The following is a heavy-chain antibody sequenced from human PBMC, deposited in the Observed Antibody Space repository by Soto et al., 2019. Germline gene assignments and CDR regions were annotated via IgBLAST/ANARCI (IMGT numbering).Heavy chain of an antibody. J-gene: IGHJ4*02. V-gene: IGHV3-23*01. CDR1: GFTFSSYA. Sequence: PGGSLRLSCAASGFTFSSYAMSWVRQAPGKGLEWVSAISGSGGSTYYADSVKGRFTISRDNSKNTLYLQINSRSAEDTAVYYGAKADGQERKLFYFDSWGKETLVTVSS. CDR2: ISGSGGST. D-gene: IGHD1-26*01. CDR3: AKADGQERKLFYFDS.